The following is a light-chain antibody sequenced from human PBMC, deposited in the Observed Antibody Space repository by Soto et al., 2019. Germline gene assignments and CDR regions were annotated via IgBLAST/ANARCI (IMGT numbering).Light chain of an antibody. CDR2: EVT. J-gene: IGLJ1*01. V-gene: IGLV2-23*02. CDR3: CSFADFTYV. Sequence: QSALTQPASVSGSPGQSITISCTGTSSDIGSYDLVSWYQQHPATAPKLIIYEVTPRPSGVSTRFSGSKSGNTASLTISGLQAVDEDDYYCCSFADFTYVFGTGTKVTVL. CDR1: SSDIGSYDL.